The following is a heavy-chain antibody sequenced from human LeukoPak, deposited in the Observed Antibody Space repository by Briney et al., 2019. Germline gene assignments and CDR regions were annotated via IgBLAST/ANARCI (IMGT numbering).Heavy chain of an antibody. CDR1: GFTFSSYS. Sequence: PGGSLRLSCAASGFTFSSYSMNWVRQAPGKGLEWVSSISSSSSYIYYADSVKGRFTTSRDNAKNSLYLQMNSLRAEDTAVYYCARDGTLRLRFFDYWGQGTLVTVSS. CDR2: ISSSSSYI. D-gene: IGHD6-25*01. J-gene: IGHJ4*02. CDR3: ARDGTLRLRFFDY. V-gene: IGHV3-21*01.